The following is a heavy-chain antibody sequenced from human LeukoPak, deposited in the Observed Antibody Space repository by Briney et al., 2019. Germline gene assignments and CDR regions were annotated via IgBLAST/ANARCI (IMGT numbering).Heavy chain of an antibody. CDR1: GFTFSNYW. CDR2: ISGSGGST. V-gene: IGHV3-23*01. J-gene: IGHJ4*02. CDR3: ARANDYIGC. D-gene: IGHD1-1*01. Sequence: GGSLRLSCAASGFTFSNYWMSWVRQAPGKGLEWVSAISGSGGSTYYADSVKGRFTISRDNSKNTLYLQMNSLRAEDSAVYYCARANDYIGCWGQGVLVAVSS.